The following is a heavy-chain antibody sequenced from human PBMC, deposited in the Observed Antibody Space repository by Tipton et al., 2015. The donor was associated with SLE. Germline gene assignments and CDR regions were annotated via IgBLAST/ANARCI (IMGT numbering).Heavy chain of an antibody. CDR2: INHSGST. J-gene: IGHJ4*02. D-gene: IGHD1/OR15-1a*01. CDR3: ARRTLSRLSSPDY. CDR1: GGSISSYY. Sequence: TLSLTCTVSGGSISSYYWSWIRQPPGKGLEWIGEINHSGSTNYHPSLKSRLSISVDTSKNQISLKLSSVTAADTAVYYCARRTLSRLSSPDYWGQGTLVTVSS. V-gene: IGHV4-34*01.